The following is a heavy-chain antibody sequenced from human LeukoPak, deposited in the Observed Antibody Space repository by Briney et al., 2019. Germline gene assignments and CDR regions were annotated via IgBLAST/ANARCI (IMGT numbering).Heavy chain of an antibody. CDR3: ARAKYYYDSSGYYYLDY. D-gene: IGHD3-22*01. CDR2: ISSSSSTI. J-gene: IGHJ4*02. V-gene: IGHV3-48*01. Sequence: PGGSLRLSCAASGFTFSSYSMNWVRQAPGKGLEWVSYISSSSSTIYYADSVKGRFTISRDNAKNSLYLQMNGLRAEDTAVYYCARAKYYYDSSGYYYLDYWGQGTLVTVSS. CDR1: GFTFSSYS.